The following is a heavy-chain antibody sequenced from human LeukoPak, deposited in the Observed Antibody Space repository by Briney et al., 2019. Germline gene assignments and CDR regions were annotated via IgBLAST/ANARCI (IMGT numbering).Heavy chain of an antibody. Sequence: GGTLRLSCAASGFTFSSYGMSWVRQAPGKGLEWVANINQDGNKKYYVDSVKGRFTISRDNAKNSLYLQMNSLRAEDTAVYYCARGSFLVGGQGTLVTVSS. J-gene: IGHJ4*02. D-gene: IGHD2-15*01. V-gene: IGHV3-7*01. CDR3: ARGSFLV. CDR2: INQDGNKK. CDR1: GFTFSSYG.